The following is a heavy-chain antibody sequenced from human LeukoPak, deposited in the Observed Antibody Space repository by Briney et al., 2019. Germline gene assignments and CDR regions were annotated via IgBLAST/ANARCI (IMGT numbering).Heavy chain of an antibody. CDR1: GFTFSTYW. J-gene: IGHJ4*02. V-gene: IGHV3-23*01. CDR2: ISGSGGST. CDR3: AKSSGWFDYFDY. Sequence: PGGSLRLSCAASGFTFSTYWMSWVRQAPGKGLEWVSAISGSGGSTYYANSVKGRFTISRDNSKNTLYLQMNSLRAEDTAVYYCAKSSGWFDYFDYWGQGTLVTVSS. D-gene: IGHD6-19*01.